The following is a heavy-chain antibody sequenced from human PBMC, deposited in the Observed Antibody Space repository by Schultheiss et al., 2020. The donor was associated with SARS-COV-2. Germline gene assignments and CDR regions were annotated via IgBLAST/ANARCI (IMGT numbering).Heavy chain of an antibody. D-gene: IGHD3-10*01. CDR3: ARGIGSYRGYGMDV. V-gene: IGHV3-33*01. J-gene: IGHJ6*02. CDR1: GFTFSSYG. Sequence: GGSLRLSCAASGFTFSSYGMHWVRQAPGKGLEWVAVIWYDGSNKYYADSVKGRFTISRDNSKNTLYLQMNSLRAEETAVYYCARGIGSYRGYGMDVWGQGNTVTVSS. CDR2: IWYDGSNK.